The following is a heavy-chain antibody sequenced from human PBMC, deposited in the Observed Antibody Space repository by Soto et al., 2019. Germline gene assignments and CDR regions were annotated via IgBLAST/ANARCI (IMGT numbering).Heavy chain of an antibody. V-gene: IGHV1-3*01. CDR2: INAGNGNT. Sequence: APGQRLEWMGWINAGNGNTKYSQKFQGRVTITRDTSASTAYMELSSLRSEDTAVYYCARAVAGTDFDYWGQGTLVTVSS. CDR3: ARAVAGTDFDY. D-gene: IGHD6-19*01. J-gene: IGHJ4*02.